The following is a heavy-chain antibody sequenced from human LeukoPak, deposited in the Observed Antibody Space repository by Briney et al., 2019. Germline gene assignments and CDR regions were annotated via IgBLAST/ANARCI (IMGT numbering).Heavy chain of an antibody. D-gene: IGHD6-19*01. CDR3: ILGEVAGDYFQH. CDR2: IIHSGIT. V-gene: IGHV4-34*12. J-gene: IGHJ1*01. Sequence: LDTLSLTCAVSGGSFSDYYCCWVRQPPGKGLEWIGEIIHSGITNYNPSLKSRVTISQDTTKNQFSLKLSSVTAADTALYYCILGEVAGDYFQHWGQGNLVTVSS. CDR1: GGSFSDYY.